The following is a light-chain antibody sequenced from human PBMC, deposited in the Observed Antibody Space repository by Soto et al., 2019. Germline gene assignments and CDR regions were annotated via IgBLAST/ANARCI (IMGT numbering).Light chain of an antibody. CDR3: MQALQTPYT. Sequence: DIVMTQSPLSLPVTPGEPASISCRSSQSLLHSNGYNYLDWYLQKPGQSPQLLIYLGSNRASGVSDRFSGSGSGTDFTLRISGVEAEDVGVYYCMQALQTPYTFGQGTKLEIK. V-gene: IGKV2-28*01. CDR1: QSLLHSNGYNY. J-gene: IGKJ2*01. CDR2: LGS.